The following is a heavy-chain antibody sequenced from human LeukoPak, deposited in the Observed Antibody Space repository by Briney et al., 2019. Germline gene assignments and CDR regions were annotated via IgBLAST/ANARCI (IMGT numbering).Heavy chain of an antibody. D-gene: IGHD3-22*01. CDR1: GFTFSSYG. CDR3: AKDRGSGYYFPRGLDY. J-gene: IGHJ4*02. Sequence: PGGSLRLSCAASGFTFSSYGMHWVRQAPGKGLEWVAVISYDGSNKYYADSVKGRFTVSRDNSKNTLYLQMNSLRAEDTAVYYCAKDRGSGYYFPRGLDYWGQGTLVTVSS. CDR2: ISYDGSNK. V-gene: IGHV3-30*18.